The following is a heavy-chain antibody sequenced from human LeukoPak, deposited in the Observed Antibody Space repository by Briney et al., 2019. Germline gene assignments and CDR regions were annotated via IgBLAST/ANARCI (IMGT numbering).Heavy chain of an antibody. D-gene: IGHD2-2*01. J-gene: IGHJ4*02. V-gene: IGHV1-18*01. CDR1: GYTFTAYS. Sequence: ASVKVSCKASGYTFTAYSMHWVRQAPGQGLEWMGWINTYNGNTMYAQKLQGRVTMTADTSTNTAYMELRSLRSDDTAVYYCARDTNFVPDYWGQGTLITVS. CDR2: INTYNGNT. CDR3: ARDTNFVPDY.